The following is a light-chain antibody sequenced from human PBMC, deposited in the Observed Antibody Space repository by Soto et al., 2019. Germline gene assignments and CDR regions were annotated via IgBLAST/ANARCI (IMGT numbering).Light chain of an antibody. Sequence: EIVLTQSPGTLSLSPGERATLSCRASQSVSSSYLAWYKQKPGQAPRLLIYGASSRATGIPDRFSGSGSGTDFTFTISRLEPEDFAVYYCQQYGSSKTFGQGTKVDIK. CDR1: QSVSSSY. CDR3: QQYGSSKT. CDR2: GAS. V-gene: IGKV3-20*01. J-gene: IGKJ1*01.